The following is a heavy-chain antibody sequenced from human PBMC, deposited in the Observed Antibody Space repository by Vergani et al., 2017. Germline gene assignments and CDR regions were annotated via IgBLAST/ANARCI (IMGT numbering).Heavy chain of an antibody. CDR1: GFTFRDYT. D-gene: IGHD6-6*01. CDR2: ISWNSNSI. CDR3: AKDLGTSSGGGWFDP. J-gene: IGHJ5*02. V-gene: IGHV3-9*01. Sequence: EVQLVESGGVVVQPGGSLRLSCAASGFTFRDYTMHWIRQAPGKGLEWVSGISWNSNSIGYADSVKGRFTISRDNAKNSLYLQMNSLRAEDTALYYCAKDLGTSSGGGWFDPWGQETLVTVSS.